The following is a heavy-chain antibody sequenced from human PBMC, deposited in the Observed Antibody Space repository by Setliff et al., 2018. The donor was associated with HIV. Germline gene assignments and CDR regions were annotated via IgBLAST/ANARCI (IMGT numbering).Heavy chain of an antibody. Sequence: PSETLSLTCTVSGDSISGYYWSWSRQSPGKGLEWIGFIYETGSTYYNPSLKSRVSISIDTSKNKFSLKLSSVTAADTAVYFCARDGYTNGYGYYYFYMDVWGKGTTVTVSS. J-gene: IGHJ6*03. CDR3: ARDGYTNGYGYYYFYMDV. CDR2: IYETGST. V-gene: IGHV4-59*12. CDR1: GDSISGYY. D-gene: IGHD5-18*01.